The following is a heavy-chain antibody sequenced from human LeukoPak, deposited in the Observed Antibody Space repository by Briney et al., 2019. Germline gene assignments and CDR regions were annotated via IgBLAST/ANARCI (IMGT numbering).Heavy chain of an antibody. J-gene: IGHJ6*03. CDR3: ARGAATGTLWYYYYYYMDV. V-gene: IGHV1-2*02. CDR2: INPNSGGT. CDR1: GYTFTGYY. D-gene: IGHD6-13*01. Sequence: ASVKVSCKASGYTFTGYYMHWVRQAPGQGLEWMGWINPNSGGTNYAQKFQGRVTMTRDTSISTAYMELSSLRSDDTAVYYCARGAATGTLWYYYYYYMDVWGKGTTVTVSS.